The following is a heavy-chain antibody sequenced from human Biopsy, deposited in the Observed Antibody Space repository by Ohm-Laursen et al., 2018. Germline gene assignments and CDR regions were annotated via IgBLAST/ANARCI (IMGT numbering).Heavy chain of an antibody. Sequence: SDTLSLTCAVDGGSFSGYDWTWIRQPPGKGLEWVGEFSHIGTTIYNPSLKSRLTISVDKSKNHFSLRLTSVTAADTATYFCARGPYGDNAGAFDVWGQGTVVTVSS. CDR1: GGSFSGYD. CDR3: ARGPYGDNAGAFDV. J-gene: IGHJ3*01. V-gene: IGHV4-34*01. CDR2: FSHIGTT. D-gene: IGHD4/OR15-4a*01.